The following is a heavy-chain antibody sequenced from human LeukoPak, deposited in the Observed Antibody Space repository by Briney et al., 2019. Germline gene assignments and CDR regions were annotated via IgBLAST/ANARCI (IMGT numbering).Heavy chain of an antibody. V-gene: IGHV3-7*01. J-gene: IGHJ4*02. Sequence: GGSLRLSCAASGFTFRNYWMSWVRQAPGKGPEWVANIQQDGSEVYYVDSVKGRFTISRDNAKNSLYLQMDSLRAEDTAVYYCARSRSAGYWGQGTLVTVSS. CDR2: IQQDGSEV. CDR3: ARSRSAGY. CDR1: GFTFRNYW.